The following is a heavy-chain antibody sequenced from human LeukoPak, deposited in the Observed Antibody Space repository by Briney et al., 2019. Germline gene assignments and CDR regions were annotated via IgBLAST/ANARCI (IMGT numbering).Heavy chain of an antibody. CDR2: IYYNGST. Sequence: PSETLSLTCSVSGDSIYNYYWSWIRQPPGQRQELIGYIYYNGSTNYYSSLKSRVTFTVDASRSKFDLRLSSVTAADTAVYDCVGTYCGGDCYAMYAFDCWGQGTAVSVS. V-gene: IGHV4-59*08. J-gene: IGHJ3*01. CDR1: GDSIYNYY. CDR3: VGTYCGGDCYAMYAFDC. D-gene: IGHD2-21*02.